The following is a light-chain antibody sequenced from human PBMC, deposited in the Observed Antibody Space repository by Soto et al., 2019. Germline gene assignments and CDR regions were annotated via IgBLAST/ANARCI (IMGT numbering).Light chain of an antibody. J-gene: IGLJ2*01. CDR2: DVS. CDR1: SSDVGGYNY. CDR3: SSYTSLRTRV. Sequence: QSALTQPASVSGSPGQSITISCTGTSSDVGGYNYVSWYQQHPGKAPKLMIYDVSNRPSGVSNRFSGSKSGNTASLTISGLQDEEEADYYCSSYTSLRTRVFGGGTKLTVL. V-gene: IGLV2-14*01.